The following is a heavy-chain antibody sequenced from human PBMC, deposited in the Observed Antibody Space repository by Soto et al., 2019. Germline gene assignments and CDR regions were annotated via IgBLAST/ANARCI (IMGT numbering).Heavy chain of an antibody. CDR2: IYTSVST. D-gene: IGHD3-10*01. V-gene: IGHV4-4*07. CDR1: GASISSYY. Sequence: SETLSLTCTVSGASISSYYWNWIRQPAGKGLEWIGRIYTSVSTNYNPSLKSRLTMSVDTSKNQFSLKLTSVTAADTAVYYLAREGLPGGFYYYCSGSYYNAFDTWGQGTLVTVSS. J-gene: IGHJ5*02. CDR3: AREGLPGGFYYYCSGSYYNAFDT.